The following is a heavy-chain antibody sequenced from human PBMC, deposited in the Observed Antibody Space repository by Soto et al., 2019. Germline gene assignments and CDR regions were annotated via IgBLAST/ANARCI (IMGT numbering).Heavy chain of an antibody. J-gene: IGHJ5*02. CDR1: GFTFSTFW. CDR3: VRDQDTYRQAVFTS. V-gene: IGHV3-74*03. D-gene: IGHD3-22*01. Sequence: GGSLRLSCETSGFTFSTFWMHWVRQAPGKGLVWVSRVNTDGSITTYADSVKGRFTISRDNAKNTLFLQMNSLRADDKGLYFCVRDQDTYRQAVFTSWGQGTLVTVSS. CDR2: VNTDGSIT.